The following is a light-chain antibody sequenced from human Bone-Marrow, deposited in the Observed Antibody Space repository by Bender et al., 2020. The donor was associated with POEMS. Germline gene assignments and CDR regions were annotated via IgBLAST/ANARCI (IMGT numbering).Light chain of an antibody. Sequence: QSALTQPASVSGSPGQSINISCTGTDDDVGNFDRVSWYQQFPGKAPKVLIYKGTKRPSGISGRFSGSQSGNTASLTISGLQAEDEADYFCCSYASRSSYVFGPGTKVSVL. V-gene: IGLV2-23*01. CDR1: DDDVGNFDR. CDR2: KGT. J-gene: IGLJ1*01. CDR3: CSYASRSSYV.